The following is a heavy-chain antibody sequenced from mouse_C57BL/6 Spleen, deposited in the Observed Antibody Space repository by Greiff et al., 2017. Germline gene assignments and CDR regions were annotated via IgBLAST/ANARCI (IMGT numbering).Heavy chain of an antibody. D-gene: IGHD1-1*01. CDR1: GFTFSDYY. CDR3: ARDGYYGSSHYFDY. V-gene: IGHV5-16*01. Sequence: EVKLVESEGGLVQPGSSMKLSCTASGFTFSDYYMAWVRQVPEKGLEWVANINYDGSSTYYLDSLKSRFIISRDNAKNILYLQMSSLKSEDTATYYCARDGYYGSSHYFDYWGQGTTLTVSS. CDR2: INYDGSST. J-gene: IGHJ2*01.